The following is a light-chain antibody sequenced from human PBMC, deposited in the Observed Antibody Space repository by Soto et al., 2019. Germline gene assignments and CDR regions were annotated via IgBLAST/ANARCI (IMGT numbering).Light chain of an antibody. V-gene: IGLV2-14*03. CDR3: TSYTPSSTYV. CDR2: AVS. Sequence: QSALTQPASVSGSPGQSITISCTGTSSDVGNYDYVSWYQQHPGKAPKLMIYAVSRRPSGVSNRFSGSKSGNTASLTISGLQAEDEADYYCTSYTPSSTYVFGTGTKVTVL. CDR1: SSDVGNYDY. J-gene: IGLJ1*01.